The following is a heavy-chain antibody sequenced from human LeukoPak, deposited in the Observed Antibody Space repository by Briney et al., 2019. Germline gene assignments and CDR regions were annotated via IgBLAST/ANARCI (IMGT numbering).Heavy chain of an antibody. Sequence: SETLSLTCTVSGGSISSYYWSWIRQPPGKGLEWIGYIYYSGSTNYNPSLKSRVTISVDTSKNQFSLKLSSVTAADTAVYYCARVRPSYGDYVFDYWGQGTLVTVSS. V-gene: IGHV4-59*01. CDR1: GGSISSYY. D-gene: IGHD4-17*01. J-gene: IGHJ4*02. CDR3: ARVRPSYGDYVFDY. CDR2: IYYSGST.